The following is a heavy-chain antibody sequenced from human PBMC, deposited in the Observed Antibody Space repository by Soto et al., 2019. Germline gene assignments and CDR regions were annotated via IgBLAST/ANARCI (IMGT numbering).Heavy chain of an antibody. J-gene: IGHJ4*02. D-gene: IGHD3-10*01. CDR3: ARDIGSFAYGEGY. CDR2: VYSSGTT. V-gene: IGHV4-4*07. Sequence: PSETLSLTCSVSGGSINSYWWSWIRQPAGKGLEWIGRVYSSGTTDYNPSLNGRATMSVETSKNQFSLKLSSVTAADTAVYYCARDIGSFAYGEGYWGQGIQVTVS. CDR1: GGSINSYW.